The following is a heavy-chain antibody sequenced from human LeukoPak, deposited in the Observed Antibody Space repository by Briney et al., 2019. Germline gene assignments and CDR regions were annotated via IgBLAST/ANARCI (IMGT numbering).Heavy chain of an antibody. CDR2: ISGRGGST. CDR1: GFTFSSFA. V-gene: IGHV3-23*01. D-gene: IGHD3-10*01. CDR3: ARGPMVRTNLFDY. Sequence: PGGSLRLSCAASGFTFSSFAMSWVRQAPGKGLEWVSSISGRGGSTYYADSVKGRFTISRDDSKNTLYLQMNSLRAEDTAVYYCARGPMVRTNLFDYWGQGTLVTVSS. J-gene: IGHJ4*02.